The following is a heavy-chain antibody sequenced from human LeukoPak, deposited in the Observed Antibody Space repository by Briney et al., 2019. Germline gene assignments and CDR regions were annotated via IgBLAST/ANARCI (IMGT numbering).Heavy chain of an antibody. D-gene: IGHD1-26*01. CDR3: ARERGSEYDAFDI. J-gene: IGHJ3*02. Sequence: PGGSLRLSCAASGFTFSSYWMSWVRQAPGKGLEWVANIKQDGSEKYYVDSVKGRFTISRDNAKNSLYLQMNSLRAEDTAVYYCARERGSEYDAFDIWGQGTMVTVSS. V-gene: IGHV3-7*01. CDR2: IKQDGSEK. CDR1: GFTFSSYW.